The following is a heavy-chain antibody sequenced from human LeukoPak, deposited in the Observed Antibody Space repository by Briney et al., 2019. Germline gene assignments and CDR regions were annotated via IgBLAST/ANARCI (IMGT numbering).Heavy chain of an antibody. Sequence: PGGSLRLSCAASGFTFSSYAMHWVRQAPGKGLEWVAVISYDGSNKYYADSVKGRFTISRDNSKNTLYLQMNSLRAEDTAVYYCARGTDGYCSGGSCSPRNWGQGTLVTVSS. CDR2: ISYDGSNK. V-gene: IGHV3-30*04. CDR1: GFTFSSYA. CDR3: ARGTDGYCSGGSCSPRN. D-gene: IGHD2-15*01. J-gene: IGHJ4*02.